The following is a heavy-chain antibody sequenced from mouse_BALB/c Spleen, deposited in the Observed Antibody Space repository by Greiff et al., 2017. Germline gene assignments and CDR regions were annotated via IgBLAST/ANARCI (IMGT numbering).Heavy chain of an antibody. CDR1: GYSITSDYA. CDR3: ARKDYGNYNWFAY. V-gene: IGHV3-2*02. D-gene: IGHD2-1*01. Sequence: EVKLMESGPGLVKPSQSLSLTCTVTGYSITSDYAWNWIRQFPGNKLEWMGYISYSGSTSYNPSLKSRISITRDTSKNQFFLQLNSVTTEDTATYYCARKDYGNYNWFAYWGQGTLVTVSA. CDR2: ISYSGST. J-gene: IGHJ3*01.